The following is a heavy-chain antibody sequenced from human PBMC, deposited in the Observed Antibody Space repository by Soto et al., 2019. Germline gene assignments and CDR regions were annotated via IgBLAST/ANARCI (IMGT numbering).Heavy chain of an antibody. CDR3: ARGVGDYLDY. J-gene: IGHJ4*02. V-gene: IGHV1-69*02. CDR2: IIPIFGIA. CDR1: GGTFSSYT. Sequence: QVQLVQSGAEVKKPGSSVKVSCKASGGTFSSYTISWVRQAPGHGLEWMGRIIPIFGIANYAQTFQCRVTISANKSTSQAYRELRSLRSEDTAVYYCARGVGDYLDYWGQGTLVTVSS. D-gene: IGHD3-3*01.